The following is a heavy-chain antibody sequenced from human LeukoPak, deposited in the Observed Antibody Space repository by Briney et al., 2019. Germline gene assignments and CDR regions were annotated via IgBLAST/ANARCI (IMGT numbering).Heavy chain of an antibody. Sequence: VASVKVSCWASGYTFTAYGITWVRQAPGQGLEWMGWISAYNGNIKYAQKIQGRVTMTTDTSTGTAYMELRSLRSDDTAVYYCAADPFHGSGSTYGLIYYYGMDVWGQGTTVTVSS. CDR2: ISAYNGNI. CDR1: GYTFTAYG. CDR3: AADPFHGSGSTYGLIYYYGMDV. D-gene: IGHD3-10*01. V-gene: IGHV1-18*01. J-gene: IGHJ6*02.